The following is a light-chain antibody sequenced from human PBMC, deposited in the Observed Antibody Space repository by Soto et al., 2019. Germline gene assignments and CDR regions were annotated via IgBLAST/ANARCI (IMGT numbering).Light chain of an antibody. Sequence: QSVLTQPASVSGSPGQSITISCTGTSSDIGADNYVAWYQQHPGRAPKLMLYEVSIRPSGVSNRFSGSKSGNTASLSISGLQAEDEADYYCSSYAGRYTYVFGTGTKVTVL. J-gene: IGLJ1*01. CDR2: EVS. CDR3: SSYAGRYTYV. CDR1: SSDIGADNY. V-gene: IGLV2-14*01.